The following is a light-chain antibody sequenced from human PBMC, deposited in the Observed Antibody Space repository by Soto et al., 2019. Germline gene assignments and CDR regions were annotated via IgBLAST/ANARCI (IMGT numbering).Light chain of an antibody. CDR2: DVS. CDR3: SSYTSSSPLV. J-gene: IGLJ2*01. CDR1: SSDVGGYNY. Sequence: QSALTQPASVSGSPGQSITISCTGTSSDVGGYNYVSWYQQHPGKAPKLMMYDVSNRPSGVSNRFSGSKSGNTASLTISGLQAEDEADYYCSSYTSSSPLVFGGGTKVTVL. V-gene: IGLV2-14*01.